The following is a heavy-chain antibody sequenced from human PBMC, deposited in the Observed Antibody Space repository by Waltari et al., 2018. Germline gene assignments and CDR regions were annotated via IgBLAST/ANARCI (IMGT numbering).Heavy chain of an antibody. CDR2: INHSGST. D-gene: IGHD3-3*01. J-gene: IGHJ4*02. V-gene: IGHV4-34*01. Sequence: QVQLQQWGAGLLKPSETLSLTCAVYGGSFSGYYWSWIRQPPGKGLGWIGEINHSGSTNDNPSLKSRVTISVDTSKNQFSLKLSSVTAADTAVYYCARGTPCGITIFGVVPWGFDYWGQGTLVTVSS. CDR1: GGSFSGYY. CDR3: ARGTPCGITIFGVVPWGFDY.